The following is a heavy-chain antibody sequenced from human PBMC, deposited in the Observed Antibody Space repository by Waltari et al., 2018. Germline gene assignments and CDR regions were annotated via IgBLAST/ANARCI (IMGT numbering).Heavy chain of an antibody. Sequence: EVQLVESGGGLVQPGGSLRLSCAASGFDFPSYSMNWVRQAPGKGLEWVSYISISGATIYYADSVKGRFTVSRDNAKNSLFLQMDSLRVEDTAVYYCAVLTGTQEDFDFWGQGTLVTVSS. CDR1: GFDFPSYS. CDR3: AVLTGTQEDFDF. V-gene: IGHV3-48*01. D-gene: IGHD1-7*01. J-gene: IGHJ4*02. CDR2: ISISGATI.